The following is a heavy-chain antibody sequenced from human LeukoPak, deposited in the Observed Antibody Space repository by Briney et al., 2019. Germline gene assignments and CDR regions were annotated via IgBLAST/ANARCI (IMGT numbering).Heavy chain of an antibody. CDR3: ARPFTPMVRGVMRF. J-gene: IGHJ1*01. Sequence: SETLSLTCAVYGGTFSGYYWARIRQFPGKGLEWIGEITHTGTTNYNPSLKSRVVMSIDASKNQFSLKLTSVTAADAALYFCARPFTPMVRGVMRFWGQGTLVAVSS. V-gene: IGHV4-34*08. D-gene: IGHD3-10*01. CDR2: ITHTGTT. CDR1: GGTFSGYY.